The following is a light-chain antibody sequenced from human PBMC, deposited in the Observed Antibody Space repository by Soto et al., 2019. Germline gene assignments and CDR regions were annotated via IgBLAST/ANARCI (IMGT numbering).Light chain of an antibody. Sequence: EILLTQSPGTLSLSPGDRATLSCRASQTVSSSHLAWYQQKPGQAPRLLVYGASSRATGIPDRFSGSGSGTDFTLTISRLEPEDFAVYYCQQYGGSPLYTFGQGTKLEIK. J-gene: IGKJ2*01. CDR3: QQYGGSPLYT. CDR2: GAS. V-gene: IGKV3-20*01. CDR1: QTVSSSH.